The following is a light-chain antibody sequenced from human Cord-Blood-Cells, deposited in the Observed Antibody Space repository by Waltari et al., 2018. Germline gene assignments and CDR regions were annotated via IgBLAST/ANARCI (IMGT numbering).Light chain of an antibody. CDR1: QSVSSSY. V-gene: IGKV3-20*01. Sequence: EIVLTQSPGTLSFSPGERATLSCRASQSVSSSYLAWYQQKPGQAPSLLIYGASSRATGIPDRFSGSGSGTDFTLTISRLEPEDFAVYYCQQYGSSYTFGQGTKLEIK. CDR2: GAS. J-gene: IGKJ2*01. CDR3: QQYGSSYT.